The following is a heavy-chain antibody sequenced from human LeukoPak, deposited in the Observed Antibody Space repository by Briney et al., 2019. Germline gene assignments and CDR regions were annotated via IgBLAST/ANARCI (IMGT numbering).Heavy chain of an antibody. CDR1: GGTFSSYA. J-gene: IGHJ4*02. CDR3: ARAMGAAAGESIDY. V-gene: IGHV1-69*05. Sequence: GASVKVSCKASGGTFSSYAISWVRQAPGQGLEWMGGIIPIFGTASYAQKFQGRVTMTRDTSTSTVYMELSSLRSEDTAVYYCARAMGAAAGESIDYWGQGTLVTVSS. CDR2: IIPIFGTA. D-gene: IGHD6-13*01.